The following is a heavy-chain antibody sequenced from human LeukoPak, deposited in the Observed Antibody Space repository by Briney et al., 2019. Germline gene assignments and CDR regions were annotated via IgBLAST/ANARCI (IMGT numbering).Heavy chain of an antibody. Sequence: GGSLRLSCAASGFTDSSNYMSWVRQAPGKGLEWVSVIYSGGSTYYADSVKGRFTISRDNSKNTLYLQMNSLRAEDTAVYYCAKEGEWGFGELLNWFDPWGQGTLVTVSS. D-gene: IGHD3-10*01. CDR2: IYSGGST. CDR1: GFTDSSNY. J-gene: IGHJ5*02. V-gene: IGHV3-53*01. CDR3: AKEGEWGFGELLNWFDP.